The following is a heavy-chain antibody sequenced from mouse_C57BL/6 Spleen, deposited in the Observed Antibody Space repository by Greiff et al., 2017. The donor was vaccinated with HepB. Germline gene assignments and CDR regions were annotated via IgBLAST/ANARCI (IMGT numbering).Heavy chain of an antibody. D-gene: IGHD1-1*01. CDR1: GYTFTDYY. CDR3: YYYGSGDY. J-gene: IGHJ4*01. CDR2: INPNNGGT. V-gene: IGHV1-26*01. Sequence: VQLQQSGPELVKPGASVKISCKASGYTFTDYYMNWVKQNHGKSLEWIGDINPNNGGTSYNQKFKGKATLTVDKSSSTAYMELRSLTSEDSAVYYCYYYGSGDYWGQGTSVTVSS.